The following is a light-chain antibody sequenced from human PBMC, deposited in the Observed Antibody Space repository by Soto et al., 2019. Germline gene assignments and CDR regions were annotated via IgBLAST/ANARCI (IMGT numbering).Light chain of an antibody. CDR3: QQYGSSPRT. J-gene: IGKJ2*01. Sequence: ELGLPQPPAPLPLSQGEGATLSSRPGQDFASSYLGWYQQRPGQAPRLLIYVASSRATGIADRFSGSGSGTDFTLTISRLEPEDFAVYYCQQYGSSPRTFGQGTKLEIK. V-gene: IGKV3-20*01. CDR2: VAS. CDR1: QDFASSY.